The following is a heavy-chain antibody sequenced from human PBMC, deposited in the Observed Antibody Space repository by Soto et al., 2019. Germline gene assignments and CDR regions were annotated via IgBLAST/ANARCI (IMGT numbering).Heavy chain of an antibody. D-gene: IGHD6-19*01. J-gene: IGHJ1*01. CDR2: IRTKTYGGTT. V-gene: IGHV3-49*03. CDR3: TRDLRIPGLAVAGSGNFQH. CDR1: GFTFGDYA. Sequence: PGGSLRLCCTASGFTFGDYAMSWFRQAPGKGLEWIGFIRTKTYGGTTEHAASVKDRFTISRDDSKSIAYLQMNSLKSDDTAVYYCTRDLRIPGLAVAGSGNFQHWAQGTLVTVSS.